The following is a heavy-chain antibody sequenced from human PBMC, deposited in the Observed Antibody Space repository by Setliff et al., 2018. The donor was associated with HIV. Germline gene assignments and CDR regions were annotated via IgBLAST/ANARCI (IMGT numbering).Heavy chain of an antibody. V-gene: IGHV4-34*01. CDR3: ARAPRSGGLSSPRSYFDS. Sequence: SETLSLTCAVYGGSFSNYCWSWIRQAPGKGLEWIGEANTAGVAHYNPSLESRVAISLDTSKSQVSLRLNYVTAADSALYYCARAPRSGGLSSPRSYFDSWGQGTLVTVSS. CDR2: ANTAGVA. D-gene: IGHD2-15*01. J-gene: IGHJ4*02. CDR1: GGSFSNYC.